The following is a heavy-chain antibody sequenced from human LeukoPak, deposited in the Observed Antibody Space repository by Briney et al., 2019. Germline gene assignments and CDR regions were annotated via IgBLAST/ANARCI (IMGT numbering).Heavy chain of an antibody. Sequence: PSETLSLTCAVYGGSFSGYYWSWIRQPPGKGPEWIGEINHSGSTNYNPSLKSRVTMSVDTSKNQFSLKLSSVTAADTAVYYCARDYYDSSGYYSTGYYYYMDVWGKGTTVTISS. CDR3: ARDYYDSSGYYSTGYYYYMDV. CDR1: GGSFSGYY. CDR2: INHSGST. D-gene: IGHD3-22*01. J-gene: IGHJ6*03. V-gene: IGHV4-34*01.